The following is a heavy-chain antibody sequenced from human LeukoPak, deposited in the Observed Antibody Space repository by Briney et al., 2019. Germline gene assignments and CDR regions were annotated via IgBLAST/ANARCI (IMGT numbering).Heavy chain of an antibody. CDR3: ARHGRRAVPGYFDF. Sequence: GESLQISCKASGYSFTNYWIGWVRQMPGKGLEWMGIIYPGDADTTYSPSFQGHVTISADNSISTVYLQWNSLKASDTAMYYCARHGRRAVPGYFDFWGLGTLVTVSS. CDR1: GYSFTNYW. V-gene: IGHV5-51*01. J-gene: IGHJ4*02. D-gene: IGHD6-19*01. CDR2: IYPGDADT.